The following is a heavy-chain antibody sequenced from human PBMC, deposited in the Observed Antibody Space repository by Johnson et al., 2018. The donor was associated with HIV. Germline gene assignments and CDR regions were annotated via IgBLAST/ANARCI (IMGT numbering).Heavy chain of an antibody. Sequence: QVQLVESGGGVVQPGRSLRLSCAASGFTFSSYAMHWVRQAPGKGLEWVAVISYDGSNKYYADSVTGRFTISRDNSTNTLYLQMNSLRAEDTAVYYCARGTRERWLFDSWVSHSGSMRDAFDIWGQGTMVTVSS. CDR1: GFTFSSYA. V-gene: IGHV3-30-3*01. CDR3: ARGTRERWLFDSWVSHSGSMRDAFDI. D-gene: IGHD2-15*01. CDR2: ISYDGSNK. J-gene: IGHJ3*02.